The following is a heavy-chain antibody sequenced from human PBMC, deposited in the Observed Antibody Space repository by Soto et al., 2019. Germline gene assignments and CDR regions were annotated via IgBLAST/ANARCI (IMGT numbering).Heavy chain of an antibody. Sequence: EVQLLQSGGGLVQPGGSLRLSCAMSGFSFSNYDLSWVRQAPGKGLEYVSAINNNGDFTFYIDSVKGRFTTSRDNSKKTLYLQMNSLSAEDTAIYYCATNYTTLLDYWGQGTLVTVSS. J-gene: IGHJ4*02. V-gene: IGHV3-23*01. CDR3: ATNYTTLLDY. CDR2: INNNGDFT. D-gene: IGHD1-26*01. CDR1: GFSFSNYD.